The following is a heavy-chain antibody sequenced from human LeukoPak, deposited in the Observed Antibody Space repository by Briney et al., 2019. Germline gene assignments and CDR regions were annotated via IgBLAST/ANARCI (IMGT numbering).Heavy chain of an antibody. J-gene: IGHJ5*02. CDR3: ARQYIAVAGNNWFDP. CDR1: GSSFTSYW. CDR2: IDPSDSYT. Sequence: GESLKISCKGSGSSFTSYWISWVRQMPGKGLEWMGRIDPSDSYTNYSPSFQGHVTISADKSISTAYLQWSSLKASDTAMYYCARQYIAVAGNNWFDPWGQGTLVTVSS. V-gene: IGHV5-10-1*01. D-gene: IGHD6-19*01.